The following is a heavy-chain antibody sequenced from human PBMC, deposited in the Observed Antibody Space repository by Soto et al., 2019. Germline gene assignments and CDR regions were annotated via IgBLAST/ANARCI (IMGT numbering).Heavy chain of an antibody. D-gene: IGHD2-2*01. CDR1: GFTFNTYW. V-gene: IGHV3-30*18. CDR3: AKDSGYQLPDNYFYYGLDV. CDR2: ISYDEIDK. Sequence: SGGSLRLSCAASGFTFNTYWMSWVRQAPGKGLEWVAAISYDEIDKKYATSVKGRFTVSRDNVRKTPSLQMNSLRPEDTAVYYCAKDSGYQLPDNYFYYGLDVWGQGTTVTVSS. J-gene: IGHJ6*02.